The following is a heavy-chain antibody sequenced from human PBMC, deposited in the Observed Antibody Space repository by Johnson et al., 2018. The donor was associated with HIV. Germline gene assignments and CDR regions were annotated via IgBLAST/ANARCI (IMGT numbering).Heavy chain of an antibody. Sequence: VQLVESGGGVVRPGGSLRLSCAASGFTVSSNYMSWVRQAPGKGLEWVSVIYSGGSTYYADSVKGRFTISRDNSKNTLYLQMNSLRAEDTAVYYCAREVDYAVNTQHLDAFDIWGQGTMVTVSS. CDR2: IYSGGST. J-gene: IGHJ3*02. CDR1: GFTVSSNY. D-gene: IGHD4-17*01. CDR3: AREVDYAVNTQHLDAFDI. V-gene: IGHV3-66*01.